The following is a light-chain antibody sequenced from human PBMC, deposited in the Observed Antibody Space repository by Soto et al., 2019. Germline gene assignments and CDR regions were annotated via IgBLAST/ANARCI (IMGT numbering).Light chain of an antibody. V-gene: IGKV1-5*01. J-gene: IGKJ1*01. Sequence: DIQMTQSPSSLAASVGDRVTITCRASQSISSYLNWYQQKPGKAPKLLIYDVSSLQSGVPSRFSGSGSGTEFTLTISSPQPDDFATYYCQHYNSYSEAFGQGTKVDIK. CDR1: QSISSY. CDR2: DVS. CDR3: QHYNSYSEA.